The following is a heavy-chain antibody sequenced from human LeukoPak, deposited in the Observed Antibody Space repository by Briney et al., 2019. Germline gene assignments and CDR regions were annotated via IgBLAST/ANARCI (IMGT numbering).Heavy chain of an antibody. CDR2: ISGSGGST. D-gene: IGHD6-13*01. J-gene: IGHJ4*02. CDR3: AKERTLYSSSWYVIGY. Sequence: GGSLRLSCAASGFTFSSYGMSWVRQAPGKGLEWVSAISGSGGSTYYADSVKGRFTISRDNSNNTLYLQMNSLRAEDTAVYYCAKERTLYSSSWYVIGYWGQGTLVTVSS. CDR1: GFTFSSYG. V-gene: IGHV3-23*01.